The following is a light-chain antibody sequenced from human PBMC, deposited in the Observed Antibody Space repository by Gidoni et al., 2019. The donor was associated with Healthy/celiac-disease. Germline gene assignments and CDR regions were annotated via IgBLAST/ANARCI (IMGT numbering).Light chain of an antibody. V-gene: IGKV1-8*01. CDR1: QGISSY. CDR3: QQYYSYPCS. J-gene: IGKJ2*04. CDR2: AAS. Sequence: AIRMTQSPSSFSASTGDRITITCRASQGISSYLAWYQQKPGKAPKLPIYAASTLQSGVPSRFSGSGSGTDFTLTISCLQSEDFATYYCQQYYSYPCSFXQXTKLXIK.